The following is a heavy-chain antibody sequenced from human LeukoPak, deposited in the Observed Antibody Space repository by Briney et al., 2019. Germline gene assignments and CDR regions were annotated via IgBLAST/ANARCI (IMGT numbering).Heavy chain of an antibody. D-gene: IGHD3-22*01. V-gene: IGHV3-74*01. Sequence: PGGSLRLSCAASGFTFSSYWMHWVRQAPGKGLVWVSRINSDGSSTSYADSVKGRFTISRDNAKNSLYLQMNSLRAEDTAVYYCARVSTAYYYDSSGYYSLSAFDIWGQGTMVTVSS. CDR2: INSDGSST. CDR3: ARVSTAYYYDSSGYYSLSAFDI. CDR1: GFTFSSYW. J-gene: IGHJ3*02.